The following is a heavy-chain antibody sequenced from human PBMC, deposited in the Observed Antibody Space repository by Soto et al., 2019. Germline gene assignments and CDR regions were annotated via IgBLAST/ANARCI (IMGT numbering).Heavy chain of an antibody. D-gene: IGHD5-12*01. Sequence: ETLSLTCTVSGGSISSYYWSWIRQPPGKGLEWIGYINYSGSTNCNPSLKSRVTISADTSKNLFSLKVTSVTAADTAVYYCARGARRDGYNYDAFDIWGQGTRVTVSS. CDR2: INYSGST. CDR1: GGSISSYY. V-gene: IGHV4-59*08. CDR3: ARGARRDGYNYDAFDI. J-gene: IGHJ3*02.